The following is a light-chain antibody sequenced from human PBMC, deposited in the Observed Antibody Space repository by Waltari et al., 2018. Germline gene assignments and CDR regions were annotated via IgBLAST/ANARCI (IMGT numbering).Light chain of an antibody. V-gene: IGKV3-15*01. CDR3: QQYNNWPPIT. Sequence: EIVMTQSPATLSVSPGERVTPSCRASQSVSSNLAWYQQKPGQAPRLLIYDSSTRATGTAARFSGSGSGTEFTLTITGLQSEDFALYYCQQYNNWPPITFGGGTKVEIK. CDR2: DSS. CDR1: QSVSSN. J-gene: IGKJ4*01.